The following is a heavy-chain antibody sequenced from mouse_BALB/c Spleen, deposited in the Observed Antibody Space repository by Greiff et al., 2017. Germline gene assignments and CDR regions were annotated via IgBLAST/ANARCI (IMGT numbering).Heavy chain of an antibody. Sequence: EVKLMESGGGLVQPGGSLKLSCAASGFTFSSYTMSWVRQTPEKRLEWVAYISNGGGSTYYPDTVKGRFTISRDNAKNTMYLLMSSLKSEDTAMYYCARHVYYSMDYWGQGTSVTVSS. J-gene: IGHJ4*01. CDR1: GFTFSSYT. CDR3: ARHVYYSMDY. D-gene: IGHD1-1*01. V-gene: IGHV5-12-2*01. CDR2: ISNGGGST.